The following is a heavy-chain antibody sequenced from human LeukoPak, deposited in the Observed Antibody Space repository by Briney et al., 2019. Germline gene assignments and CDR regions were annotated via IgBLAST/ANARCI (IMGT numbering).Heavy chain of an antibody. V-gene: IGHV4-59*01. CDR1: GGSISSYY. D-gene: IGHD3-3*01. J-gene: IGHJ4*02. Sequence: PSETLSLTCTVSGGSISSYYWSWIRQPPGKGLEWIGYIYYSGSTNYNPSLKSRVTISVDTSKNQLSLKLSSVTAADTAVYYCARSARDFWSGYSPHNFDYWGQGTLVTVSS. CDR2: IYYSGST. CDR3: ARSARDFWSGYSPHNFDY.